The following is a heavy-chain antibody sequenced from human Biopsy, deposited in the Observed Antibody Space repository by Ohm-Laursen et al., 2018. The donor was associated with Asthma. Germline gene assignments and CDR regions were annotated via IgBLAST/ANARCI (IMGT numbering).Heavy chain of an antibody. CDR3: ARGDSSNWSHYYFDY. D-gene: IGHD3-22*01. CDR2: IYSGGTS. CDR1: GFAVSRDY. V-gene: IGHV3-53*01. Sequence: SLRLSCAASGFAVSRDYMFWVRQAPGKGLEWVSVIYSGGTSHTADSVRGRLTISRDYSKNTLYLQMHSLRAEDTAVYYCARGDSSNWSHYYFDYWGQGTVVSVSS. J-gene: IGHJ4*03.